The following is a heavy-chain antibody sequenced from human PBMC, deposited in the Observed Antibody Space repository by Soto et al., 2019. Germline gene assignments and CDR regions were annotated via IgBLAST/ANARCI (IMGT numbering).Heavy chain of an antibody. CDR1: GYTFSSNA. V-gene: IGHV1-3*01. D-gene: IGHD3-10*01. CDR2: INGGNGYA. J-gene: IGHJ6*02. Sequence: QVHLVQSGAEVKEPGASVSVSCKASGYTFSSNAIHCVRQAPGQELEWMGWINGGNGYAKYSQNFQDRVTITRDTSASTTYMELSSLRSEDTAIFYCARATYTAGGSPTFAMDVWGQGTTVTVSS. CDR3: ARATYTAGGSPTFAMDV.